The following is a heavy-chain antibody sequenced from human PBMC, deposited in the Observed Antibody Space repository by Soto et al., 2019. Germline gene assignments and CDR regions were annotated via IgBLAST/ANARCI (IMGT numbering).Heavy chain of an antibody. J-gene: IGHJ6*02. CDR3: AKDMGVFLYYYGMDV. CDR1: GFTFDDYA. Sequence: EVQLVESGGGLVQPGRSLRLSCAASGFTFDDYAMHWVRQAPGKGLEWVSGISWNSGSIGYADSVKGRFTISRDNAKNCLYLQMNGLRAEDTAVYYCAKDMGVFLYYYGMDVWGQGTTVTVSS. CDR2: ISWNSGSI. V-gene: IGHV3-9*01. D-gene: IGHD2-21*01.